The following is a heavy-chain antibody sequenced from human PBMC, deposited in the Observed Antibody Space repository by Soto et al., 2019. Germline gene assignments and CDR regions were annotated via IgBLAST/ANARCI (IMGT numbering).Heavy chain of an antibody. J-gene: IGHJ4*02. CDR3: ARGDSPYVWFNEF. Sequence: QEQLVQSGAEVKKPGSSVTVSCKDSGGLFSSYAISWVRQAPGQGLEWMGGIIPVFGTRYYAQTFQGRVTTTADESTNTAYMELSSLTSEDTAMYYCARGDSPYVWFNEFWGQGSLVTVSS. V-gene: IGHV1-69*01. CDR2: IIPVFGTR. D-gene: IGHD3-16*01. CDR1: GGLFSSYA.